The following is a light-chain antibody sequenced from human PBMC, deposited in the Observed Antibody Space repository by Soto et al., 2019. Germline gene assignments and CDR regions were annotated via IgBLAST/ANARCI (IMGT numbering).Light chain of an antibody. Sequence: QAVVTQPPSASGTPGKRVTISCSGISSNIGSNTVNWYQQLPGTAPKLLSYSNNQRPSGVPDRFSGSQSGTSASLAISGLQSEDEADYYCAAWDDSLNGQGVFGGGTKLTVL. V-gene: IGLV1-44*01. J-gene: IGLJ2*01. CDR3: AAWDDSLNGQGV. CDR2: SNN. CDR1: SSNIGSNT.